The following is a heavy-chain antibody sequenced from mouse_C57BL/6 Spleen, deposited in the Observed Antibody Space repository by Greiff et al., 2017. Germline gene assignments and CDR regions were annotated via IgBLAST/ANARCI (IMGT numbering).Heavy chain of an antibody. D-gene: IGHD2-2*01. CDR1: GFTFSDYG. CDR2: ISSGSSTI. CDR3: ARGGYPFAMDY. Sequence: EVQGVESGGGLVKPGGSLKLSCAASGFTFSDYGMHWVRQAPEKGLEWVAYISSGSSTIYYAGTVKGRFTISRDNAKNTLFLQMTSLRSEDTAMYYCARGGYPFAMDYWGQGTSVTVSS. V-gene: IGHV5-17*01. J-gene: IGHJ4*01.